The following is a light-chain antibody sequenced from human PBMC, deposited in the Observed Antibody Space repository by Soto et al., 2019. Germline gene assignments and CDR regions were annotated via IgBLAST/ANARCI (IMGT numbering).Light chain of an antibody. CDR1: QSISTW. V-gene: IGKV1-5*03. Sequence: DIQMTQSPSTLSASVGDRVTITCRASQSISTWLAWYQQKPGKAPKLLIYKASSLESGVPSRFSGSGSGTEFTHTISSLQPDDFATYYCQQYNSVSLLTFGGGTKVEIK. J-gene: IGKJ4*01. CDR3: QQYNSVSLLT. CDR2: KAS.